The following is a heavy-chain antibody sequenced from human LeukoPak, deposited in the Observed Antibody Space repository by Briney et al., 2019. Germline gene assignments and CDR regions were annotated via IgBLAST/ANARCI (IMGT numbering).Heavy chain of an antibody. J-gene: IGHJ4*02. D-gene: IGHD2-8*01. CDR1: GFTFSSYA. Sequence: GGSLRLSCAASGFTFSSYAMSWVRQALGKGLEWVSAISGSGGSTYYADSVKGRFTISRDNSKNTLYLQMNSLRAEDTAVYYCAKTGKLGYCTNGVCYVIDYWGQGTLVTVSS. CDR2: ISGSGGST. V-gene: IGHV3-23*01. CDR3: AKTGKLGYCTNGVCYVIDY.